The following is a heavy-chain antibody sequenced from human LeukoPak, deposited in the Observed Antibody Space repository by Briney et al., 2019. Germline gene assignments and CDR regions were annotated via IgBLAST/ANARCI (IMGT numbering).Heavy chain of an antibody. Sequence: GGSLRLSCAASGFTFSDYYMSWIRQAPGRGLEWVSYISSSGSNIYYADSVKGRFTISRDNAKNSLYLQVNSLRAEDTAVYYCARDIYGSGPPVGDAIDYWGQGTLVTVSS. CDR3: ARDIYGSGPPVGDAIDY. CDR2: ISSSGSNI. J-gene: IGHJ4*02. D-gene: IGHD3-10*01. V-gene: IGHV3-11*04. CDR1: GFTFSDYY.